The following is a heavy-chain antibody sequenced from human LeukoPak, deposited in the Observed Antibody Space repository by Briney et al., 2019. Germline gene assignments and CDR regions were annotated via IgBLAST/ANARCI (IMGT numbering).Heavy chain of an antibody. J-gene: IGHJ3*02. V-gene: IGHV3-11*04. CDR3: AKDSWLRIIGGAFDI. Sequence: GGSLRLSCAASGFTFSDYYMSWIRQALGKGLEWVSYNSSSGSTIYYADSVKGRFTISRDNSKNTLYLQMNSLRAEDTAVYYCAKDSWLRIIGGAFDIWGQGTMVTVSS. CDR1: GFTFSDYY. CDR2: NSSSGSTI. D-gene: IGHD5-12*01.